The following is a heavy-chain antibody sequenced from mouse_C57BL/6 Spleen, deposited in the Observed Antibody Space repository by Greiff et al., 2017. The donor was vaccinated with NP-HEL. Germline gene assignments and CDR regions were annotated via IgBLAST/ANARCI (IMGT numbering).Heavy chain of an antibody. CDR3: ARHPLLDGSGAMDY. CDR2: IDPSDSYT. D-gene: IGHD1-1*01. Sequence: QVQLQQSGAELVKPGASVKLSCKASGYTFTSYWMQWVKQRPGQGLEWIGEIDPSDSYTNYNQKFKGKATLTVDTSSSTAYMQLSSLTSEDSAVYYCARHPLLDGSGAMDYWGQGTSVTVSS. J-gene: IGHJ4*01. V-gene: IGHV1-50*01. CDR1: GYTFTSYW.